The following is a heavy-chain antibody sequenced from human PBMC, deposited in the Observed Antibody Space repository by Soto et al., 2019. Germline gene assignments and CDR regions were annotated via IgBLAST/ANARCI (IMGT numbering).Heavy chain of an antibody. CDR3: ARHPRDDYNYGGSGIFDY. CDR2: MYYSGSS. V-gene: IGHV4-39*01. D-gene: IGHD4-4*01. J-gene: IGHJ4*02. Sequence: QLQLQESGPGLVKPSETLSLTCSVSGGSISSRTFWWAWIRQPPGKGLEWIGDMYYSGSSYSSPSLKSRVTLSVDTSKNQLSLKLNAVTAADTAVYYCARHPRDDYNYGGSGIFDYWGQGTLVTVSS. CDR1: GGSISSRTFW.